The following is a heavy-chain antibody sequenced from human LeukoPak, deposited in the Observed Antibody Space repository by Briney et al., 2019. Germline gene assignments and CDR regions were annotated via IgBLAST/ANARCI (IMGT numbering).Heavy chain of an antibody. V-gene: IGHV1-2*06. CDR2: INPNSGGT. J-gene: IGHJ4*02. CDR1: GYTFTGYY. CDR3: ARGADSSGISDFDY. D-gene: IGHD6-19*01. Sequence: ASVKVSCKASGYTFTGYYMHWVRQAPGQGLEWMGRINPNSGGTNYAQKFPGRVTMTRDTSISTAYMELSRPRSDDTAVYYCARGADSSGISDFDYWGQGTLVTVSS.